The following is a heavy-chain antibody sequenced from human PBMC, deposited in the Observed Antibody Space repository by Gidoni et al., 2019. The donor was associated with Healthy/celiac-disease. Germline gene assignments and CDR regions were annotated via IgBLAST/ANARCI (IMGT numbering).Heavy chain of an antibody. CDR3: ARGKRGIVVAPSGMDV. CDR1: GGSFSGYY. J-gene: IGHJ6*02. CDR2: IKHSGST. D-gene: IGHD2-2*01. V-gene: IGHV4-34*01. Sequence: QVQLQQWGAGLLKPSETLSLTCAVYGGSFSGYYWSWIRQPPGKGLEWIGEIKHSGSTNYNPSLKSRVTISVDTSKNQFALKLSSVTAADTAVYYCARGKRGIVVAPSGMDVWGQGTTVTVSS.